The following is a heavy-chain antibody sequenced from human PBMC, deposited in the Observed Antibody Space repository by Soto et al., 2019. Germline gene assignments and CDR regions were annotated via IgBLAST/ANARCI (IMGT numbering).Heavy chain of an antibody. V-gene: IGHV3-23*01. D-gene: IGHD6-19*01. CDR2: ISGSGGST. CDR1: GFTFSSYA. J-gene: IGHJ4*02. Sequence: GGSLRLSCAASGFTFSSYAMSWVRQAPGKGLEWVSAISGSGGSTYYADSVKGRFTISRDNSKNTLYLQMNSLRAEDTAVYYCAKDSYSSGGVLNDYWGQGTLVTVSS. CDR3: AKDSYSSGGVLNDY.